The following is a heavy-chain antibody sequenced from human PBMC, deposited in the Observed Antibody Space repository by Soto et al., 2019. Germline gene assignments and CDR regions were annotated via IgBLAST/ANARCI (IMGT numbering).Heavy chain of an antibody. CDR3: ARDKYYDFWSGYYSVTGMDV. CDR2: INPNSGGT. Sequence: VKVSCKASGYTFTDYYMHWVRQAPGQGLEWMGWINPNSGGTIYAQKFQGRVTMTRDTSVTTAYMELSRLRSDDTAVYYCARDKYYDFWSGYYSVTGMDVWGQGTTVTVSS. D-gene: IGHD3-3*01. CDR1: GYTFTDYY. J-gene: IGHJ6*02. V-gene: IGHV1-2*02.